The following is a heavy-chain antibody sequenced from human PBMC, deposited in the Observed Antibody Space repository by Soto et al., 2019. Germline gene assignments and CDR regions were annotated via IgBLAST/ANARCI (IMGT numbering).Heavy chain of an antibody. CDR1: GGSISSGGYY. D-gene: IGHD3-22*01. V-gene: IGHV4-31*03. CDR2: IYYSGST. Sequence: SETLSLTCTVSGGSISSGGYYLSWIRQHPGKGLEWIGYIYYSGSTYYNPSLKSRVTISVDTSKNQFSLKLSSVTAADTAVYYCARDRDFYYYDSSGYFDYWGQGTLVTVSS. CDR3: ARDRDFYYYDSSGYFDY. J-gene: IGHJ4*02.